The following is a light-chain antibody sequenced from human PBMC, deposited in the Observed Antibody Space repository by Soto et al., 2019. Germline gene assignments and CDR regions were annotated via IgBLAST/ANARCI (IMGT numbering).Light chain of an antibody. CDR1: SSDVGGHNL. V-gene: IGLV2-11*01. Sequence: QSALTQPRSVSGSPGQSVTISCTGTSSDVGGHNLVSWYQQHPGKAPKLVIYDVSKWPSGVPDRFFGSKSGNTASLTISGLQAEDEADYYGCSYAGSSLWVFGGGTKVTVL. CDR3: CSYAGSSLWV. CDR2: DVS. J-gene: IGLJ3*02.